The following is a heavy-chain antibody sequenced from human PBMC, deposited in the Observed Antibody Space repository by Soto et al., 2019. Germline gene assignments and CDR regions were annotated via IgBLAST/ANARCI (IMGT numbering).Heavy chain of an antibody. CDR2: IYYSGST. Sequence: SETLSLTCTVSGGSISSSSYYWGWIRQPPGKGLEWIGSIYYSGSTYYNPSLKSRVTISVDTSKNQFSLKLSSVTAADTAVYYCAIFGYGSGSYYNVRWFDPWGQGTLVTVSS. V-gene: IGHV4-39*01. CDR1: GGSISSSSYY. D-gene: IGHD3-10*01. J-gene: IGHJ5*02. CDR3: AIFGYGSGSYYNVRWFDP.